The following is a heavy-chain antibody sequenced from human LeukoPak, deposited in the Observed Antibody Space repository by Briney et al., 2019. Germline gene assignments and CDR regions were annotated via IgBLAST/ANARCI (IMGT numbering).Heavy chain of an antibody. J-gene: IGHJ3*02. CDR1: GGSITSGY. D-gene: IGHD2-15*01. CDR3: ARRSVVVAAGDVYDI. V-gene: IGHV4-59*08. Sequence: ASETLSLTCTGSGGSITSGYWSWLRQPPGKGLEWIGFVSYSGNPNSNPSLKTRVTISLHTSKTQFSLKLNSVTAADTAVYYCARRSVVVAAGDVYDIWGQGTMVTVSS. CDR2: VSYSGNP.